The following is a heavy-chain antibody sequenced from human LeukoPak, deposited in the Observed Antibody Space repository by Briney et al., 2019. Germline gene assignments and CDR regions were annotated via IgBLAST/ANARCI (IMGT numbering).Heavy chain of an antibody. D-gene: IGHD2-15*01. CDR3: ARGRPDIVVVVSVPSFDY. V-gene: IGHV1-3*01. CDR1: GYTFTSYA. CDR2: INAGNGNT. J-gene: IGHJ4*02. Sequence: ASVKVSCTASGYTFTSYAMHWVRQAPGQRLEWMGWINAGNGNTKYSQKFQGRVTITRDTSASTAYMELSSLRSEDTAVYYCARGRPDIVVVVSVPSFDYWGQGTLVTVSS.